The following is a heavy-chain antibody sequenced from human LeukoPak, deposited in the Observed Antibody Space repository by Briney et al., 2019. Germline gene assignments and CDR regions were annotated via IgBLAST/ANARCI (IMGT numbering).Heavy chain of an antibody. CDR3: AKTNGDYVFFDY. CDR1: GFTFSTDG. D-gene: IGHD4-17*01. CDR2: ISNDGSNK. J-gene: IGHJ4*02. V-gene: IGHV3-30*02. Sequence: GGSLRLSCAASGFTFSTDGMHWVRQAPGKGLEWVAFISNDGSNKYYADSVKGRFTISRDNSKNTLYLQMNSLRAEDTAVYYCAKTNGDYVFFDYWGQGTLVTVSS.